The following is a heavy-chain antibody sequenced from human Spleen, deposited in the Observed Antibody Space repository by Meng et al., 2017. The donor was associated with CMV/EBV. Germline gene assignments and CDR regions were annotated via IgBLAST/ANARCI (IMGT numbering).Heavy chain of an antibody. CDR3: AGPPLNYDSSGYLDY. V-gene: IGHV3-30-3*01. CDR1: GFTFSSYA. D-gene: IGHD3-22*01. CDR2: ISYDGSNK. J-gene: IGHJ4*02. Sequence: GESLKISCAASGFTFSSYAMHWVRQAPGKGLEWVAVISYDGSNKYYADSVKGRFTISRDNSKNTLYLQMNSLRAEDTAVYYCAGPPLNYDSSGYLDYWGQGTLVTVSS.